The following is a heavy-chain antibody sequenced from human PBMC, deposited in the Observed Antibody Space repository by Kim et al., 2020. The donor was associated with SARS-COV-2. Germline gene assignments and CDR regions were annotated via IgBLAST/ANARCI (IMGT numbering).Heavy chain of an antibody. D-gene: IGHD3-10*01. CDR1: GFSLSTSGVG. J-gene: IGHJ4*02. CDR2: IYWDDDK. Sequence: SGPTLVKPTQTLTLTCTFSGFSLSTSGVGVGWIRQPPGKALEWLALIYWDDDKRYSPSLKSRLTITKDTSKNQVVLTMTNMDPVDTATYYCAHSPQVLWFGELLREYYFDYWGQGTLVTVSS. CDR3: AHSPQVLWFGELLREYYFDY. V-gene: IGHV2-5*02.